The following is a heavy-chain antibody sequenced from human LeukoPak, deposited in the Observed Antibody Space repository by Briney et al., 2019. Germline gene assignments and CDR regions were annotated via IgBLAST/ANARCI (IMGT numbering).Heavy chain of an antibody. CDR1: GYTFTSYA. CDR3: TFGCYHLAGLDY. D-gene: IGHD5-12*01. Sequence: ASVKVSCKASGYTFTSYAMHWVRQAPGQRLEWMGWINVGNGNTKYSQKFQGRVTITRDTSASTAYMELSSLRSEDTAVYYCTFGCYHLAGLDYLGQGNLVTVSS. CDR2: INVGNGNT. J-gene: IGHJ4*02. V-gene: IGHV1-3*01.